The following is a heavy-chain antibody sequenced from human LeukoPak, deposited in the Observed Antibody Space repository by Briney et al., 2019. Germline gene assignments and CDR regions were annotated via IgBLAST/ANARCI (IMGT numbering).Heavy chain of an antibody. J-gene: IGHJ5*02. CDR1: GGSISGYY. CDR3: AGVGTAGTNPNWFDP. CDR2: ISYSGST. Sequence: PSETLSLTCTVSGGSISGYYWSWIRQPPGKGLEWIGYISYSGSTNFNPSLKSRVTISVDTSKNQFSLKVSSVTAGDTAVYYCAGVGTAGTNPNWFDPWGQGTLVTVSS. D-gene: IGHD1-1*01. V-gene: IGHV4-59*01.